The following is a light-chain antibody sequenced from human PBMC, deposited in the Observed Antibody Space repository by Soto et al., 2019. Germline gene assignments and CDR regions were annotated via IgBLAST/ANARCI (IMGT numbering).Light chain of an antibody. Sequence: QSVLAQPPSASGSPGQSATISCTGTSSDVGGYNYVSWYQQHPGKAPKLMIYEVSKRPSGVPDRFSGSKSGNTASLTVSGLQAGDEADYYCSSYAGSNNLYVFGTGTKVTVL. V-gene: IGLV2-8*01. J-gene: IGLJ1*01. CDR2: EVS. CDR1: SSDVGGYNY. CDR3: SSYAGSNNLYV.